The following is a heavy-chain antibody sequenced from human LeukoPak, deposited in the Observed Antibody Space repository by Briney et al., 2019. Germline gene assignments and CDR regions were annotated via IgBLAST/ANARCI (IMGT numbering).Heavy chain of an antibody. J-gene: IGHJ4*02. V-gene: IGHV3-15*01. D-gene: IGHD5-18*01. CDR3: TTSRGYRYGYKIDYFDY. Sequence: KSGGSLRLSCAASGFTFRNVWMSWVRQAPGKGLDWVGRIKSKTDGGTTDYAATVKGRFTISRDNSKNKLYLQMNSLKTEDTAVYYCTTSRGYRYGYKIDYFDYWGEGTLVTVSS. CDR1: GFTFRNVW. CDR2: IKSKTDGGTT.